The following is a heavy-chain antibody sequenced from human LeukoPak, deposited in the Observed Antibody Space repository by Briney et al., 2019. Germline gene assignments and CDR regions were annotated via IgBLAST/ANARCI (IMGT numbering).Heavy chain of an antibody. J-gene: IGHJ3*02. D-gene: IGHD6-13*01. CDR2: FLPFFGTT. CDR1: AATFTSYA. CDR3: ASLNNSSWYGAFDI. Sequence: PSMTPSCQPYAATFTSYATSWVRQLPRHGLEWMGAFLPFFGTTTHTQKSEGRLTISTDESTRTTYIEPSSLRSEHTSVSYRASLNNSSWYGAFDIWGQGTMVTVSS. V-gene: IGHV1-69*05.